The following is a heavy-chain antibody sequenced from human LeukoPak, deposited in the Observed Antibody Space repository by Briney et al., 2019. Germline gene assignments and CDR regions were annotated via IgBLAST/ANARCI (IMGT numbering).Heavy chain of an antibody. J-gene: IGHJ3*02. V-gene: IGHV3-23*01. D-gene: IGHD2-15*01. CDR1: GFTFSSYA. CDR2: ISGSGGST. CDR3: AKGGYCSGGSCYSGAFAI. Sequence: GGSLRLSCAASGFTFSSYAMSWARQAPGKGLEWVSAISGSGGSTYYADSVRGRCTISRDNSKITLYLQMNSLRAEDTAVYYRAKGGYCSGGSCYSGAFAIWGQGTIVTVSS.